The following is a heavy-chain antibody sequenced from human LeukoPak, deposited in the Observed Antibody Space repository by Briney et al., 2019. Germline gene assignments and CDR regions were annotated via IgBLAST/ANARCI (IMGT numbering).Heavy chain of an antibody. CDR1: GGSISTYY. J-gene: IGHJ4*02. V-gene: IGHV4-59*01. CDR3: ATHSGNYYFDH. CDR2: IYSSGST. D-gene: IGHD1-26*01. Sequence: SETLSLTCTVSGGSISTYYWSWIRQPPGKGLEWIGYIYSSGSTNYNPSLKDRMALSVDTSKSQFSLKLSSVTAADTAVYYCATHSGNYYFDHWGQGTLVTVSS.